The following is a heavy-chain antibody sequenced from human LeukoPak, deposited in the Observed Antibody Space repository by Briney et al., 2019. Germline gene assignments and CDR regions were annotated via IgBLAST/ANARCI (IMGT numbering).Heavy chain of an antibody. Sequence: PGGSLRLSCAPSGFTFSAYSLSWVRQAPGKGLEWVAKIKKGGSEKDYVDSVKGRFTISRDNAKGSLYLQLNSLRAEDTAVYCCARGFQRGDSPVWGQGTLVTVSS. CDR3: ARGFQRGDSPV. CDR2: IKKGGSEK. CDR1: GFTFSAYS. V-gene: IGHV3-7*01. D-gene: IGHD2-21*02. J-gene: IGHJ4*02.